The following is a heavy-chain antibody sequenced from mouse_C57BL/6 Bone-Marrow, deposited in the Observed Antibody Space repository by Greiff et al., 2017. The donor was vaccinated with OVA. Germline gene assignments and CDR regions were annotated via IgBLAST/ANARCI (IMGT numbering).Heavy chain of an antibody. CDR2: IDPSDSYT. CDR1: GYTFTSYW. D-gene: IGHD1-1*01. V-gene: IGHV1-69*01. Sequence: QVHVKQPGAELVMPGASVKLSCKASGYTFTSYWMHWVKQRPGQGLEWIGEIDPSDSYTNYNQKFKGKSTLTVDKSSSTAYMQLSSLTSEDSAVYYCARSYGSKEAWFAYWGQGTLVTVSA. J-gene: IGHJ3*01. CDR3: ARSYGSKEAWFAY.